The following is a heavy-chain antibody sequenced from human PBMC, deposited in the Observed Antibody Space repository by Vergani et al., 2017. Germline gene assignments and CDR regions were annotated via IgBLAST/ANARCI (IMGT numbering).Heavy chain of an antibody. D-gene: IGHD2-15*01. V-gene: IGHV3-33*01. CDR2: VWYDGSNI. CDR1: GFTFSSYG. Sequence: QVQLVESGGGVVQPGRSLRLSCAASGFTFSSYGMHWVRQAPGKGLEWVAVVWYDGSNIYYADSVKGRFTISRDNSKKMMSLQMNSLRVEDTAVYYCARGGKGIIMVVPSTHLWGQGTQVSVS. CDR3: ARGGKGIIMVVPSTHL. J-gene: IGHJ4*02.